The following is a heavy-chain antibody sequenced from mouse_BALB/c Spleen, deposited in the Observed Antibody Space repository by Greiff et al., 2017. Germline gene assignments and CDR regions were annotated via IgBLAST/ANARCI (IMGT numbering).Heavy chain of an antibody. CDR1: GFTFSSYA. V-gene: IGHV5-6-5*01. CDR3: ARGRDGNYPYYYAMDY. D-gene: IGHD2-1*01. Sequence: EVMLVESGGGLVKPGGSLKLSCAASGFTFSSYAMSWVRQTPEKRLEWVASISSGGSTYYPDSVKGRFTISRDNARNILYLQMSSLRSEDTAMYYCARGRDGNYPYYYAMDYWGQGTSVTVSS. CDR2: ISSGGST. J-gene: IGHJ4*01.